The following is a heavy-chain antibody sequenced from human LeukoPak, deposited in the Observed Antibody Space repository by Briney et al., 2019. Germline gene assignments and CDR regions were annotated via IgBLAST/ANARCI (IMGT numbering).Heavy chain of an antibody. CDR2: IHYSGST. CDR1: GGSISSYY. D-gene: IGHD3-3*01. J-gene: IGHJ4*02. V-gene: IGHV4-59*01. Sequence: SETLSLTCTVSGGSISSYYWSWIRQPPGKGLEWIGYIHYSGSTNYNPSLKSRVTISVDMSKNQFSLKLSSVTAADTAVYYCARAFRAGGSYGFWSGYMGGAYFDYWGQGTLVTVSS. CDR3: ARAFRAGGSYGFWSGYMGGAYFDY.